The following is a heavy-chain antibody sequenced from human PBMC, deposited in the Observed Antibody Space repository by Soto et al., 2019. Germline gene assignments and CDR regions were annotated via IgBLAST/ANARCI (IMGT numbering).Heavy chain of an antibody. D-gene: IGHD6-13*01. CDR1: EGTCRSFT. V-gene: IGHV3-21*01. Sequence: PGGPLILSCAAAEGTCRSFTMNWIRQAPGKGLEWVSTISSNSAYIYYTDALRGRFTISRDNAKNSLHLQMNSLRAEDTAVYYCTRDASRDSSARGWFDPWGPGTLVSVSS. CDR3: TRDASRDSSARGWFDP. J-gene: IGHJ5*02. CDR2: ISSNSAYI.